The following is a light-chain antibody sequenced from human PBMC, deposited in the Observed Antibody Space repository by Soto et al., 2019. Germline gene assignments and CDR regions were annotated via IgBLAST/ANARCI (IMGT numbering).Light chain of an antibody. CDR2: DVS. J-gene: IGLJ2*01. V-gene: IGLV2-14*01. CDR1: SSDVGGYNS. CDR3: SSYTSSSLLV. Sequence: ALTQPASVSGSPGQSITISCTGASSDVGGYNSVSWYQQHPGKAPKLVIYDVSNRPSGVSNRFSGSKSGNTASLTISGLQAEDEADYYCSSYTSSSLLVFGGGTKVTVL.